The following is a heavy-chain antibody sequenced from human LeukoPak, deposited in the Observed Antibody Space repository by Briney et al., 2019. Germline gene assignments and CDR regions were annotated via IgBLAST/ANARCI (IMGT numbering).Heavy chain of an antibody. CDR1: GFTLSSYA. J-gene: IGHJ4*02. CDR2: IGDSGATT. V-gene: IGHV3-23*01. CDR3: ASFHYYGSGAYYLSY. D-gene: IGHD3-10*01. Sequence: PGGSLRLSCVASGFTLSSYAMTWVRQAPGKGLEWVSDIGDSGATTYYADSVKGRFTISRDNSKNTLYLQMSSLRAEDTAVYFCASFHYYGSGAYYLSYWGQGTLVTFSS.